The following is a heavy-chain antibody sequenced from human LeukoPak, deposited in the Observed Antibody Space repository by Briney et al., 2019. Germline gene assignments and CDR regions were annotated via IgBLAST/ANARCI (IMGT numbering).Heavy chain of an antibody. CDR2: IRYDGSDK. J-gene: IGHJ4*02. CDR3: AKDALWFGEFFPFDY. V-gene: IGHV3-30*02. D-gene: IGHD3-10*01. CDR1: GFTFSSYG. Sequence: GGSLRLSCAASGFTFSSYGIHWVRQAPVKGLEWVAFIRYDGSDKYFADIVKGRFTISRDNSKNTVYLQMNSLRTEDTAVYYCAKDALWFGEFFPFDYWGQGTLVTVSS.